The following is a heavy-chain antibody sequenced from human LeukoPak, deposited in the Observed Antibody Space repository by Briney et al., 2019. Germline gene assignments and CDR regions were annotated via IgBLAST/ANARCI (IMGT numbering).Heavy chain of an antibody. Sequence: GGSLRLSCAASGFTFSGHWMSWVRQAPGKGLEWVANINQGGSDKYYVDSVKGRFTISRDNANNLLYLQMNSLRGEDTAVYYCARDHSAYYYDSSGYQKRTNWFDPWGQGTLVTVSS. D-gene: IGHD3-22*01. CDR3: ARDHSAYYYDSSGYQKRTNWFDP. V-gene: IGHV3-7*01. CDR2: INQGGSDK. CDR1: GFTFSGHW. J-gene: IGHJ5*02.